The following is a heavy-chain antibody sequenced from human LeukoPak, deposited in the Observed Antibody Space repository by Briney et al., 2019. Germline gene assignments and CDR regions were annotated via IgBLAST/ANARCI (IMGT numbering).Heavy chain of an antibody. CDR3: ARGTHIAVAGTRWFDP. J-gene: IGHJ5*02. CDR1: GYSFTGYY. Sequence: ASVKVSCKASGYSFTGYYMHWVRQAPGQGLEWMGWINPNSGGTNYAQKFQGRVTMTRDTSISTAYMELSRLRSDDTAVYYCARGTHIAVAGTRWFDPWGQGTLVTVSS. V-gene: IGHV1-2*02. CDR2: INPNSGGT. D-gene: IGHD6-19*01.